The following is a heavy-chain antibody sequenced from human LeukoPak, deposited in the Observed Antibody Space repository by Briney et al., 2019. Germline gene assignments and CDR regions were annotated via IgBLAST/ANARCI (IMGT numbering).Heavy chain of an antibody. Sequence: PSETLSLTCTVSGGSISSYYWSWIRQPAGKGLEWIGRIYTSGSTNYNPSLKSRVTMSVGTSKNQFSLKLSSVTAADTAVYYCARGRYYDFWSGYYRDYYYYYYMDVWGKGTTVTVSS. J-gene: IGHJ6*03. CDR1: GGSISSYY. CDR3: ARGRYYDFWSGYYRDYYYYYYMDV. CDR2: IYTSGST. V-gene: IGHV4-4*07. D-gene: IGHD3-3*01.